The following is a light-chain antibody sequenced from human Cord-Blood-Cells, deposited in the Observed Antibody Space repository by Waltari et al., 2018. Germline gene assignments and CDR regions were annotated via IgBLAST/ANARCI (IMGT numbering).Light chain of an antibody. V-gene: IGKV3-20*01. CDR1: QRVSSSY. Sequence: EIVLTQSPGTLSLSQGERATLSCRASQRVSSSYLAWYQQKPGQAPRLRIYGASSRANVIPGRFSGSGSGTDFTLTISRLEPEDFAVYYCQQYGSSPPYTFGQGTKLEIK. J-gene: IGKJ2*01. CDR2: GAS. CDR3: QQYGSSPPYT.